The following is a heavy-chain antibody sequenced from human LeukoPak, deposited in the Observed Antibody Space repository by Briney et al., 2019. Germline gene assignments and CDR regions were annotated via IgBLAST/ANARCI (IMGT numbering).Heavy chain of an antibody. Sequence: SETLSLTCSVSGGSISSYCWSWIRQPPGKGLEYIGYNYYSGSTNYNPSLKSRVTISVDTSKDQFSLNLTSVTAADTAVYYCARLKCISTTCPSRYVMDVWGQGTTVTVSS. CDR2: NYYSGST. CDR3: ARLKCISTTCPSRYVMDV. D-gene: IGHD2-2*01. J-gene: IGHJ6*02. CDR1: GGSISSYC. V-gene: IGHV4-59*01.